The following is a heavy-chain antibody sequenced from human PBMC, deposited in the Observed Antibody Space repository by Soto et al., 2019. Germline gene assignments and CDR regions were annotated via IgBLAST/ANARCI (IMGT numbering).Heavy chain of an antibody. D-gene: IGHD4-17*01. CDR1: GFIFSTYA. V-gene: IGHV3-23*01. CDR2: ISSSGAGT. J-gene: IGHJ3*02. Sequence: GGSLRLSCAASGFIFSTYAMNWVRQAPGKGLEWVSAISSSGAGTYYAESVRGRFTISRDNSINTLYLQMSTLRTEDTAVYYCARPRGYGIFDAVDIWGQGTMVTVSS. CDR3: ARPRGYGIFDAVDI.